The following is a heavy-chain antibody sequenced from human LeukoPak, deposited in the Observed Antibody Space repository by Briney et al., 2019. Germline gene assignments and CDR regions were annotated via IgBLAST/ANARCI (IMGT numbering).Heavy chain of an antibody. CDR2: ISSSSSYI. V-gene: IGHV3-21*01. J-gene: IGHJ4*02. D-gene: IGHD3-9*01. Sequence: PGGSLRLSCAASGFTFSSYSMNWVRQAPGKGLEWVSSISSSSSYIYYADSVKGRFTISRDNAKNPLYLQMNSLRAEDTAVYYCARDVVPGYFDWLLQKGPLGYWGQGTLVTVSS. CDR1: GFTFSSYS. CDR3: ARDVVPGYFDWLLQKGPLGY.